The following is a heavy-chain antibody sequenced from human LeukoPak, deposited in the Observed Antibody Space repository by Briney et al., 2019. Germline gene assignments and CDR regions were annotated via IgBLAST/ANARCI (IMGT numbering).Heavy chain of an antibody. J-gene: IGHJ4*02. V-gene: IGHV3-73*01. CDR1: GFTFSASP. Sequence: GGSLRLSCTASGFTFSASPMHWVRQASGKGLEWVGRITSTYATAYAASVKGRFAIPRDDSKSTTYLQMNSLETEDTAVYFCTREGCGATSCYTNDYWGQGTLVTVSS. CDR3: TREGCGATSCYTNDY. D-gene: IGHD2-2*02. CDR2: ITSTYAT.